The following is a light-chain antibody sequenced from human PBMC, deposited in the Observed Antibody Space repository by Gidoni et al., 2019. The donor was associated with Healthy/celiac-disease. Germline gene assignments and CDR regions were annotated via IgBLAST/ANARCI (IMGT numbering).Light chain of an antibody. CDR2: DAS. CDR3: QQYDNLPLT. Sequence: DIQMSQSPSSLSASVGDRVTITCQASQDISNYLNWYQQKPGKAPKLLIYDASNLETGVPSRFSGSGSRTDFTFTISSLQPEVIATYYYQQYDNLPLTFGQGTKLEIK. J-gene: IGKJ2*01. V-gene: IGKV1-33*01. CDR1: QDISNY.